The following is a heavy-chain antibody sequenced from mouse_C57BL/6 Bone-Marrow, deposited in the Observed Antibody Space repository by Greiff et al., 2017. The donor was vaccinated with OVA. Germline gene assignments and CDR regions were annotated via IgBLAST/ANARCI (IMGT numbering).Heavy chain of an antibody. V-gene: IGHV2-5*01. Sequence: QVQLQQSGPGLVQPSQSLSITCTVSGFSLTSYGVHWVRQSPGKGLEWLGVIWRGGSTDYNAAFMSRLSITKDNSKSQVFFKMNSLQADDTAIYYCAKSSPYYYGSSWYFDVWGTGTTVTVSS. J-gene: IGHJ1*03. CDR1: GFSLTSYG. CDR2: IWRGGST. D-gene: IGHD1-1*01. CDR3: AKSSPYYYGSSWYFDV.